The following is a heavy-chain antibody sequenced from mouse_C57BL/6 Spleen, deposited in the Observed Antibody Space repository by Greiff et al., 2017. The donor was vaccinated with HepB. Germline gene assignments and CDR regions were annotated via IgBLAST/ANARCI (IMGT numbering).Heavy chain of an antibody. CDR1: GFTFSSYA. CDR2: ISDGGSYT. D-gene: IGHD1-1*01. Sequence: EVKVEESGGGLVKPGGSLKLSCAASGFTFSSYAMSWVRQTPEKRLEWVATISDGGSYTYYPDNVKGRFTISRDNAKNNLYLQMSHLKSEDTAMYYCAREGYGSSWAYWGQGTLVTVSA. J-gene: IGHJ3*01. V-gene: IGHV5-4*01. CDR3: AREGYGSSWAY.